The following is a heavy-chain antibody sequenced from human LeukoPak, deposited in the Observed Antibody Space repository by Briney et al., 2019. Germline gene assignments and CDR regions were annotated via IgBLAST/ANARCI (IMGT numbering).Heavy chain of an antibody. CDR2: VYYSGST. J-gene: IGHJ3*02. CDR3: ARHLWCGDHPTFDI. V-gene: IGHV4-30-4*01. D-gene: IGHD3-10*01. CDR1: GGSISSGDYN. Sequence: PSQTLSLTCTVSGGSISSGDYNWSWIRQPPGKGLEWIGYVYYSGSTCYYPALKSRVSISVDTSKNQFSLKLSSVTAADTAVYYCARHLWCGDHPTFDIWGQGTMVTVSS.